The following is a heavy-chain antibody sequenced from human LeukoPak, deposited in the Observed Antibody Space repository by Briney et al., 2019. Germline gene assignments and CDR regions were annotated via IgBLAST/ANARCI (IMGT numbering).Heavy chain of an antibody. D-gene: IGHD3-3*01. CDR3: ASPTYYDFWSGYYNRAYYFDN. CDR2: ISGSGGST. V-gene: IGHV3-23*01. CDR1: GFTFSSFA. J-gene: IGHJ4*02. Sequence: GGSLTLSCAASGFTFSSFAMSWVRQAPGKVLEWVSAISGSGGSTYYADSVKGRFTISRDNSKNTLYLQMNSLRAEDTAVYYCASPTYYDFWSGYYNRAYYFDNWGQGTLVTVSS.